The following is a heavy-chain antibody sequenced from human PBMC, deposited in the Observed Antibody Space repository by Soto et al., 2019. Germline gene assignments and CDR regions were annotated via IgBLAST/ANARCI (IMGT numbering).Heavy chain of an antibody. CDR2: IYYSGST. CDR1: GDSISSYY. CDR3: ARVKLGERWLQPFDY. J-gene: IGHJ4*02. V-gene: IGHV4-59*01. Sequence: TSETLSLTCTVSGDSISSYYWTWIRQPPGKGLEWIGYIYYSGSTNYNPSLKSRVTISVDTSKNQFSLKLSSVTAADTAVYYCARVKLGERWLQPFDYWGQGTLVTVSS. D-gene: IGHD3-10*01.